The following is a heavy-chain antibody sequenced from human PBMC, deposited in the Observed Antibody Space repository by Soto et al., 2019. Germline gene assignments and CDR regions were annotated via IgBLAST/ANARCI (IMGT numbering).Heavy chain of an antibody. V-gene: IGHV3-23*01. J-gene: IGHJ6*02. CDR2: ISGSGGST. CDR1: GFTFSSYA. CDR3: AKDDPYSSSSDYYYGMDV. D-gene: IGHD6-6*01. Sequence: PGGSLRLSCAASGFTFSSYAMSWVRQAPGKGLEWVSAISGSGGSTYYADSVKGRFTISRDNSKNTLYLQMNSLRAEDTAVYYCAKDDPYSSSSDYYYGMDVWGQGTTVTVSS.